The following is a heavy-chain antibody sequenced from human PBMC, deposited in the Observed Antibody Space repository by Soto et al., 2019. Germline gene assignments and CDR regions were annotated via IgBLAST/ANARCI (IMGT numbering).Heavy chain of an antibody. J-gene: IGHJ6*02. Sequence: GGSLRLSWAASGFTFSSYAMSWVRQAPGKGLEWVSAISGSGGSTYYADSVKGRFTISRDNSKNTLYLQMNSLRAEDTAVYYCARGGAARRVSYYYGMDVWGQGTTVTVSS. V-gene: IGHV3-23*01. D-gene: IGHD6-6*01. CDR3: ARGGAARRVSYYYGMDV. CDR1: GFTFSSYA. CDR2: ISGSGGST.